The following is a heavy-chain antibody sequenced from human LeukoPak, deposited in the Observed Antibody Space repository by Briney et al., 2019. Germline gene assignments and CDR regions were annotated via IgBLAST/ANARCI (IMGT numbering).Heavy chain of an antibody. V-gene: IGHV1-69*01. J-gene: IGHJ4*02. CDR2: IIPIFGTA. Sequence: SVKVSCKASGGTFSSYAISWVRQAPGQGLEWMGGIIPIFGTANYAQKFQGRVTITAAESTGTAYMELSSLRSEDTAVYYCARGVVVVPAAMYYFDYWGQGTLVTVSS. D-gene: IGHD2-2*01. CDR1: GGTFSSYA. CDR3: ARGVVVVPAAMYYFDY.